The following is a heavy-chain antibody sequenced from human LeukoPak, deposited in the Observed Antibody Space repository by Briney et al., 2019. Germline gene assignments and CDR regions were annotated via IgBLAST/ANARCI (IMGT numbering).Heavy chain of an antibody. D-gene: IGHD1-26*01. V-gene: IGHV3-23*01. CDR2: ISVSGGST. J-gene: IGHJ4*02. CDR1: AFTFSSYA. CDR3: AKGQKWELPLDY. Sequence: GGSLRLSCAASAFTFSSYAMRWVRQAPGKGLDWVLAISVSGGSTYYADSVKGRFSISRDNSKNTLCLQMNSVKAEDTAVYYCAKGQKWELPLDYWGQGTLVTVSS.